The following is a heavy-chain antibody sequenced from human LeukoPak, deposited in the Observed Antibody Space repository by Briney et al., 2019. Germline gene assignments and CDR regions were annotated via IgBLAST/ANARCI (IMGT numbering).Heavy chain of an antibody. CDR3: AKDQYCTSTSCYVGY. V-gene: IGHV3-23*01. CDR1: GFTLSSYS. CDR2: INVSGGST. J-gene: IGHJ4*02. D-gene: IGHD2-2*01. Sequence: GGSLRLSCAASGFTLSSYSMNWVRQAPGKGLEWVSGINVSGGSTFYADSVRGRFTISRDNSKNTLYLQMNSLRAEDTAVYYCAKDQYCTSTSCYVGYWGQGTLVTVSS.